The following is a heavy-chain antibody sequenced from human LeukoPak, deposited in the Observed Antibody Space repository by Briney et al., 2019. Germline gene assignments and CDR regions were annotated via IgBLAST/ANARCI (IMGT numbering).Heavy chain of an antibody. V-gene: IGHV4-59*01. D-gene: IGHD6-13*01. CDR2: IYYSGST. CDR1: GGSISSYY. J-gene: IGHJ5*02. Sequence: SETLSLTCTVSGGSISSYYWSWIRQPPGKGLEWIGYIYYSGSTNYNPSLKSRVTISVDTSKNQFSLKLSSVTAADTAVYYCARFNSPGQQLGLNNWFDPWGQGTLVTVSS. CDR3: ARFNSPGQQLGLNNWFDP.